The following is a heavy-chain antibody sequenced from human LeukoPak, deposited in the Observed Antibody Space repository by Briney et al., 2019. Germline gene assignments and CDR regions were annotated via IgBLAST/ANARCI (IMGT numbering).Heavy chain of an antibody. CDR3: ARSGGYYDY. J-gene: IGHJ4*02. CDR1: GFTFSSYE. Sequence: GGSLRLSCAASGFTFSSYEMNWVRQAPGKGLEWISYISTSGSTIYYADSVKGRFTVSRDNAKNSLYLQMNSLRVEDTAVYYCARSGGYYDYWGQGTLVSVSS. CDR2: ISTSGSTI. D-gene: IGHD4-23*01. V-gene: IGHV3-48*03.